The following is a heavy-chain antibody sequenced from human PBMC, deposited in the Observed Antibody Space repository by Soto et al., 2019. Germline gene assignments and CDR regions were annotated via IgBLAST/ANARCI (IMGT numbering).Heavy chain of an antibody. D-gene: IGHD5-18*01. Sequence: PGGSLRLSCAASGFTFSSYAMSWVRQAPGKGLEWVSAISGSGGSTYYADSVKGRFTISRGNSKNTLYLQMNSLRAEDTAVYYCAKDRKGNTAMVRYYFDYWGQGTLVTVSS. V-gene: IGHV3-23*01. J-gene: IGHJ4*02. CDR3: AKDRKGNTAMVRYYFDY. CDR1: GFTFSSYA. CDR2: ISGSGGST.